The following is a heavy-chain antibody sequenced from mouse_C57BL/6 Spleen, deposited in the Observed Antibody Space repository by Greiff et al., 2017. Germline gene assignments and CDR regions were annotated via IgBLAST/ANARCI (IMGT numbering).Heavy chain of an antibody. CDR3: ARFYYDTHD. D-gene: IGHD1-1*01. Sequence: VKLVESGAELAKPGASVKLSCKASGYTFTSYWMHWVKQRPGQGLEWIGYINPSSGYTKYNQKFKDKATLTADNSSSTAYMQLSSLTYEDSAVYYCARFYYDTHDWGEGTTLTDSP. V-gene: IGHV1-7*01. J-gene: IGHJ2*01. CDR2: INPSSGYT. CDR1: GYTFTSYW.